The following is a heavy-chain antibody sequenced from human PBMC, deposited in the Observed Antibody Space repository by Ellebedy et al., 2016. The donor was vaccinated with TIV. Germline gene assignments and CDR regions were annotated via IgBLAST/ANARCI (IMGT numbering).Heavy chain of an antibody. CDR2: TSLTSPATGV. CDR1: GFTFSVYY. J-gene: IGHJ4*02. V-gene: IGHV3-11*03. CDR3: AKCTSGWPNYFDY. D-gene: IGHD6-19*01. Sequence: GGSLRLSXEASGFTFSVYYMSWIRQAPGKGLEWVSFTSLTSPATGVGYADSVRGRFTISRDNAKNALFLQMNSLRAEDTALYYCAKCTSGWPNYFDYWGQGALVTVSS.